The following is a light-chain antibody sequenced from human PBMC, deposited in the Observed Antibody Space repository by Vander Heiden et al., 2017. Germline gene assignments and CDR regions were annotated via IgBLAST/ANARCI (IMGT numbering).Light chain of an antibody. J-gene: IGKJ4*01. CDR1: QSISSY. V-gene: IGKV1-39*01. CDR3: QQSYSTRLT. CDR2: AAS. Sequence: DIQMTQSPSSLSASVGDRVTITHRASQSISSYLNWYQQKPGKAPKLLIYAASSLQSGVPSRFSGSGSGTDFTLTISSLQPEDFATYYCQQSYSTRLTFGGGTKVEIK.